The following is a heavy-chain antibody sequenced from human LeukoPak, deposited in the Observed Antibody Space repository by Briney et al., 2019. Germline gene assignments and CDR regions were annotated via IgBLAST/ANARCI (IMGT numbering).Heavy chain of an antibody. D-gene: IGHD3-10*02. Sequence: ASVKVSCKASGYTFSSYGISWVRQAPGQGLEWMGWISDYSGNTNYAQRFQDRVTMTPDTSTTTAYMELRSLISDDTAMYYCARDAKGVLGDYWGQGTLVTVSS. CDR1: GYTFSSYG. CDR2: ISDYSGNT. J-gene: IGHJ4*02. CDR3: ARDAKGVLGDY. V-gene: IGHV1-18*01.